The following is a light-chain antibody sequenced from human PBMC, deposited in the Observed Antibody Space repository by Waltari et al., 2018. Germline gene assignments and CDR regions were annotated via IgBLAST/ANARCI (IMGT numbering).Light chain of an antibody. Sequence: VLTQSPATLSLPPGETAPLSFRTSESITTYLAVYQQKPGQSPRLLIYDASNRAPGIPARFSGSGSGTDFTLTISSLEPEDFAVYYCQQRSNWWTFGQGTKVEIK. J-gene: IGKJ1*01. CDR2: DAS. CDR1: ESITTY. V-gene: IGKV3-11*01. CDR3: QQRSNWWT.